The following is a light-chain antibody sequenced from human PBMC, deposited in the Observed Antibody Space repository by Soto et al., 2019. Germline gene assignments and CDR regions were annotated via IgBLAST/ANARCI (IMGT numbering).Light chain of an antibody. Sequence: QSVLTQPPSVSAAPGQKVTISCSGSSSNIGNNYVSWYQQLPGTAPKLLIYGNNRRPSGIPDRFSGSKSGTSATLGITGLQTGDEADYYCGTWDSGLSVVVFGGGTQLTVL. V-gene: IGLV1-51*01. CDR1: SSNIGNNY. J-gene: IGLJ2*01. CDR2: GNN. CDR3: GTWDSGLSVVV.